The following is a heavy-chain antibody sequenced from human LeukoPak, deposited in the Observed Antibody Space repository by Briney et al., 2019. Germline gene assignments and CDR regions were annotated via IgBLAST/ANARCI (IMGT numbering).Heavy chain of an antibody. Sequence: ASVVVSCKASGYTFTGHYVHWVRQAPGEGLEWMGWINPNSGDTNYAQKFQGRVTMTRDTSISTGYMELIRLRSDDTAVYYCARDRDSSSWSGFDYWDQGTLGSVTS. V-gene: IGHV1-2*02. CDR1: GYTFTGHY. CDR2: INPNSGDT. D-gene: IGHD6-13*01. CDR3: ARDRDSSSWSGFDY. J-gene: IGHJ4*02.